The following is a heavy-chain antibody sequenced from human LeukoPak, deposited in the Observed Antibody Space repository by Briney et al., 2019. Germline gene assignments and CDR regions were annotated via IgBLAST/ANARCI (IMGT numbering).Heavy chain of an antibody. CDR3: AKEYSGSFSPFPSYFDY. V-gene: IGHV3-23*01. D-gene: IGHD1-26*01. Sequence: GGSLRLSCAASGFNFGSYSMTWVRQAPGKGLEWVSVMSADSATTFYADSVKGRFTISRDNAKNTLYLQMNSLRAEDTAVYYCAKEYSGSFSPFPSYFDYWGQGTLVTVSS. J-gene: IGHJ4*02. CDR2: MSADSATT. CDR1: GFNFGSYS.